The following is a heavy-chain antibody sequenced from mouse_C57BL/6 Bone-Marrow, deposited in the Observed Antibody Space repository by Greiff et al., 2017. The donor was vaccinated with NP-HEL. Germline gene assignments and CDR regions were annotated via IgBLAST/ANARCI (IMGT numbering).Heavy chain of an antibody. Sequence: VQLQESGPELVKPGASVKISCKASGYAFSSSWMNWVKQRPGKGLEWIGRIYPGDGDTNYNGNFKGKATLTADKSSSTAYMQLSSLTSEDSAVYFCARGGTRDYWGQGTTLTVSS. CDR2: IYPGDGDT. J-gene: IGHJ2*01. CDR3: ARGGTRDY. CDR1: GYAFSSSW. V-gene: IGHV1-82*01. D-gene: IGHD3-3*01.